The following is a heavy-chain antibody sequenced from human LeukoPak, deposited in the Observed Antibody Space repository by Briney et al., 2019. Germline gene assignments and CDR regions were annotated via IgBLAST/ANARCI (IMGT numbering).Heavy chain of an antibody. CDR2: IYTSGSP. J-gene: IGHJ4*02. Sequence: PSETLSLTCTVSGGPISIYYWSWVPQPPGRGLEGIGYIYTSGSPNYNPSLKSRVNLSVGTSKNQFSLKLSSVTAADTAVYYCARNVVLDYWGQGTLVTVSS. D-gene: IGHD2-15*01. CDR3: ARNVVLDY. V-gene: IGHV4-4*09. CDR1: GGPISIYY.